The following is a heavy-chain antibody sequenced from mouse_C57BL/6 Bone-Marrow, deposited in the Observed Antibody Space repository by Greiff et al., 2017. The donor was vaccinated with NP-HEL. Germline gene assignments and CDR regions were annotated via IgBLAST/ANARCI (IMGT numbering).Heavy chain of an antibody. CDR1: GYTFTSYG. Sequence: QVQLQQSGAELARPGASVKLSCKASGYTFTSYGISWVKQRTGQGLEWIGEIYPRSGNTYYNEKFKGKATLTADKSSSTAYMELRSLTSEDSAGYYCARSEGFHMDYWGQGTSVTVSS. J-gene: IGHJ4*01. CDR3: ARSEGFHMDY. CDR2: IYPRSGNT. V-gene: IGHV1-81*01.